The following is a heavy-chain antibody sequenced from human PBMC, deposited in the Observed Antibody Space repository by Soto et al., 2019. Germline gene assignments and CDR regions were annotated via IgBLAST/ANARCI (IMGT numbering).Heavy chain of an antibody. J-gene: IGHJ6*02. D-gene: IGHD5-18*01. V-gene: IGHV4-30-4*01. CDR2: IYYSGST. CDR1: GGSISSGDYY. CDR3: ARGKYTYGILAANDYYYGMDV. Sequence: PSETLSLTCTVSGGSISSGDYYWSWIREPPGKGLDWIGYIYYSGSTYYNPSLKSRVTISADTSKNQYSRKLRYVTAADTAVYYCARGKYTYGILAANDYYYGMDVWGQGTTVTVS.